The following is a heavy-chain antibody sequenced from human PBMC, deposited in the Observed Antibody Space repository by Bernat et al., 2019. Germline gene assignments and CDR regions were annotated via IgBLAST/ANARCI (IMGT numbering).Heavy chain of an antibody. J-gene: IGHJ4*02. CDR1: GFTFSSYA. D-gene: IGHD7-27*01. CDR3: ALSGELGNYFDY. CDR2: ISGSGGST. Sequence: EVQLLESGGGLVQPGGSLRLSCAASGFTFSSYAMSWVRQAPGKGLEWVSAISGSGGSTYYADSVKGRLTISRDNSKNTLYLQMNSLRDEDTAVYYCALSGELGNYFDYWGQGTLVTVSS. V-gene: IGHV3-23*01.